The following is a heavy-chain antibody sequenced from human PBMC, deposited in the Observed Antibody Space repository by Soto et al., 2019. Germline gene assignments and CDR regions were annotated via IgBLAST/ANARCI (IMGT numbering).Heavy chain of an antibody. CDR1: GFTFSSYG. CDR2: ISHDGSNK. V-gene: IGHV3-30*18. D-gene: IGHD2-15*01. J-gene: IGHJ6*02. Sequence: QVQLVESGGGVVQPGRSLRLSCAASGFTFSSYGMHWVRQTPGKGLEWVALISHDGSNKSYVDSVKGRFTISRDKSKNTLYLQMDSLRDEDTAVYYCAKSRLAYSPYYYYYYGMDVWGRGTTVTVSS. CDR3: AKSRLAYSPYYYYYYGMDV.